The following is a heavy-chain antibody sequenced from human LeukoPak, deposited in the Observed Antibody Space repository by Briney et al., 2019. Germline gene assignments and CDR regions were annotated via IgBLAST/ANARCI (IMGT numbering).Heavy chain of an antibody. V-gene: IGHV3-21*01. Sequence: GGSLRLSCAASGFTFSSYSMNWVRQAPGKGLEWDSSISSSSSYRYYADSVKGRFTISRDNAKNSLYLQMNSLRAEDTAVYYCARSVHVALYWGQGTLVTVSS. J-gene: IGHJ4*02. D-gene: IGHD5-12*01. CDR3: ARSVHVALY. CDR2: ISSSSSYR. CDR1: GFTFSSYS.